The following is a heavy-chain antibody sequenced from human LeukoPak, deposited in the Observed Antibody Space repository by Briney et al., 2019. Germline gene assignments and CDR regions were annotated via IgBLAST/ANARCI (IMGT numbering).Heavy chain of an antibody. Sequence: GGSLRLSCVASGFTFSSYSMNWVRRAPGKGLEWVSSISSGSNNIYYADSVKGRFTISRDNAKNSLYLQMSSLRAEDTAVYYCARDESDWFGVDYWGQGTLVTVSS. J-gene: IGHJ4*02. CDR3: ARDESDWFGVDY. CDR2: ISSGSNNI. V-gene: IGHV3-48*04. CDR1: GFTFSSYS. D-gene: IGHD3-10*01.